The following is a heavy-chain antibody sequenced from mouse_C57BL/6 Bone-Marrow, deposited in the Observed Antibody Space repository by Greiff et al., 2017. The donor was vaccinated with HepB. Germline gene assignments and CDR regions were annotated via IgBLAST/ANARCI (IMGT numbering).Heavy chain of an antibody. Sequence: QVQLQQSGAELVRPGASVKLSCKASGYTFTDYYINWVKQRPGQGLEWIARIYPGSGNTYYNEKFKGKATLTAEKSSSTAYMQLSSLTSEDSAVYFCARDYGSSSAYYFDYWGQGTTLTVSS. V-gene: IGHV1-76*01. CDR2: IYPGSGNT. CDR1: GYTFTDYY. D-gene: IGHD1-1*01. J-gene: IGHJ2*01. CDR3: ARDYGSSSAYYFDY.